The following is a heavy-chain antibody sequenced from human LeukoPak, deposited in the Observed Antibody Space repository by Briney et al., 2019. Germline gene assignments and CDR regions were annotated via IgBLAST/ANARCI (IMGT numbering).Heavy chain of an antibody. V-gene: IGHV1-18*01. J-gene: IGHJ4*02. CDR3: ARVLYCGGDCYLGFDY. Sequence: ASVKVSCKASGYTFTSYGISWVRQAPGQGLEWMGWISAYNGNTNYAQKLQGRVTMTTDTSTSTAYMVLRRLRSDDTAVYYCARVLYCGGDCYLGFDYWGQGTLVTVSS. CDR2: ISAYNGNT. D-gene: IGHD2-21*01. CDR1: GYTFTSYG.